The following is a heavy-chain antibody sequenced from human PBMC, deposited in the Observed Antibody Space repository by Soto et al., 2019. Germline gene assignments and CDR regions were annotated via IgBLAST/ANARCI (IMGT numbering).Heavy chain of an antibody. Sequence: QVQLVESGGGVVQPGRSLRLSCAASGFTFNSDAMHWVRQAPCKGLEWVAVISYDGSNKYYADSVKGRFTISRDNSKNTLYLQMNSLRAEDTAVYYGARGRITMVRGDGYGMDVWGQGTTVTVSS. CDR2: ISYDGSNK. V-gene: IGHV3-30-3*01. D-gene: IGHD3-10*01. J-gene: IGHJ6*02. CDR3: ARGRITMVRGDGYGMDV. CDR1: GFTFNSDA.